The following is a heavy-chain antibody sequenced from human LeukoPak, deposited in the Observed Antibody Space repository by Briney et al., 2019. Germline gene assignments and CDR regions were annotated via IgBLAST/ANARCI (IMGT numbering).Heavy chain of an antibody. J-gene: IGHJ4*02. CDR3: ARDIVGATTGY. Sequence: GASVKVSCKASGYTFTSYGISWVRQAPGQGLEWMGWISTYNANTHYPQKLQGRVTMTTDTSTSTAYMELSRLRPDDTAVYYCARDIVGATTGYWGQGTLVTVSS. CDR1: GYTFTSYG. CDR2: ISTYNANT. V-gene: IGHV1-18*01. D-gene: IGHD1-26*01.